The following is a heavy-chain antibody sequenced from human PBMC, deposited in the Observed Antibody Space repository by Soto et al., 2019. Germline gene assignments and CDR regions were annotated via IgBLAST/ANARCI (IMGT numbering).Heavy chain of an antibody. CDR1: GFTFSIYA. J-gene: IGHJ5*01. CDR2: ISGSGDTT. V-gene: IGHV3-23*01. CDR3: AKAAAGFALKVNWFDS. Sequence: EVQLLESGGGLVQPGGSLRLSCAASGFTFSIYALTWVRQAPGKGLEWVSSISGSGDTTSYVESVKGRFAISRDNSKNTLFLQMNSLSADDTAIYYCAKAAAGFALKVNWFDSWGQGTQVTVSS. D-gene: IGHD6-13*01.